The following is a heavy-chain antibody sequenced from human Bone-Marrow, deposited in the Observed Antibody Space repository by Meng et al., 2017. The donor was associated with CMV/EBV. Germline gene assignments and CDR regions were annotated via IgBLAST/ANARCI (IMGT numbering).Heavy chain of an antibody. CDR3: AKVGSRTIAAAAIDY. CDR1: GFTFSSYG. V-gene: IGHV3-30*02. CDR2: IRYDGSNK. Sequence: GESLKISCAASGFTFSSYGMHWVRQAPGKGLEWVAFIRYDGSNKYYADSVKGRFTISRDNSKNTLYLQMNSLRAEDTAVYYCAKVGSRTIAAAAIDYWVQGTLVTVSS. D-gene: IGHD6-13*01. J-gene: IGHJ4*02.